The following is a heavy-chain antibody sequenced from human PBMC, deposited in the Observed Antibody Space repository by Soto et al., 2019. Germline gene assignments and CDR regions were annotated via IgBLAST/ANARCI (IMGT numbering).Heavy chain of an antibody. J-gene: IGHJ5*02. CDR3: ARGYTVPGYNWFDP. CDR2: IYYSGST. Sequence: SETLSLTCTVSGGSISSYYWSWIRQPPGKGLEWIGYIYYSGSTNYNPSLKSRVTISVDTSKNQFSLKLSSVTTADTAVYYCARGYTVPGYNWFDPSGQGTLVTVSA. CDR1: GGSISSYY. V-gene: IGHV4-59*01. D-gene: IGHD3-16*02.